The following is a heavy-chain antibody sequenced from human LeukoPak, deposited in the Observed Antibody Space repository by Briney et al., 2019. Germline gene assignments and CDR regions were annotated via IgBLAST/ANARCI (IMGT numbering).Heavy chain of an antibody. D-gene: IGHD6-19*01. J-gene: IGHJ6*03. CDR1: GYSFTSYG. V-gene: IGHV1-2*02. CDR2: IYPNSGGT. CDR3: ARSEQFPYYMDV. Sequence: ASVKVSCKASGYSFTSYGLNWVRQAPGQGLEWMGWIYPNSGGTNYAQKFQGRVTMTRDTSISTAYMELSRLRSDDTAVYYCARSEQFPYYMDVWGKGTTVTVSS.